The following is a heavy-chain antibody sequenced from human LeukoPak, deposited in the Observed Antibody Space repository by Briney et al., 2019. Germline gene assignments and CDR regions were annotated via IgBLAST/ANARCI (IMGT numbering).Heavy chain of an antibody. D-gene: IGHD6-19*01. J-gene: IGHJ4*02. CDR2: ISYDGSDE. Sequence: GGSLRPSCAASGFTFSSYAMHWVRQAPGKGLEWVAVISYDGSDEYYADSVKGRFTISRDNSKNTLYLQMNSLRAEDTAVYYCAGDGGWPIQYYFDYWGQGTLVTVSS. CDR3: AGDGGWPIQYYFDY. V-gene: IGHV3-30*07. CDR1: GFTFSSYA.